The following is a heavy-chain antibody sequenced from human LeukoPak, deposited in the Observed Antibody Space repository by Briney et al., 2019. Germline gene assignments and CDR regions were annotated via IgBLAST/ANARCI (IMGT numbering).Heavy chain of an antibody. D-gene: IGHD2-2*01. CDR1: GYTFTSYG. CDR2: ISAYNGNT. Sequence: ASVKVSCKASGYTFTSYGISWVRQAPGQGPEWMGWISAYNGNTNYAQKLQGRVTMTTDTSTSTAYMELRSLRSDDTAVYYCARDFYPGYCSSTSCYNFDYWGQGTLVTVSS. CDR3: ARDFYPGYCSSTSCYNFDY. J-gene: IGHJ4*02. V-gene: IGHV1-18*01.